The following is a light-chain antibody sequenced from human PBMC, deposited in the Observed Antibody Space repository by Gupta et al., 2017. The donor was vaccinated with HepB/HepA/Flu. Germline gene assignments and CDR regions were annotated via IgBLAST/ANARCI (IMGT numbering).Light chain of an antibody. CDR1: SSDVGGYNY. V-gene: IGLV2-11*01. J-gene: IGLJ2*01. CDR2: DVS. Sequence: QSALTQPRSVSGSPGQSVTISCTGTSSDVGGYNYVSWYQQHPGKAPKLMIYDVSKRPSGVPYRFSGSKSGNTATLXIXGLQAEXEAYYYCCSYAGSYVVFGGGTKLTVL. CDR3: CSYAGSYVV.